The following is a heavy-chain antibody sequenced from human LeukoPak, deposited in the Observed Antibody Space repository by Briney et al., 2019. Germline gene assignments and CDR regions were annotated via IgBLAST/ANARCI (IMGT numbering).Heavy chain of an antibody. CDR2: ISGSGGST. Sequence: GGSLRLSCAASGFTLSRYAMSWVRQAPGKGLEWVSAISGSGGSTYYADSVKGRFTISRDNSKNTLYLQMNSLRAEDTAVYYCAKAIGSGIVTFGGVIVSWGQGTLVTVSS. CDR1: GFTLSRYA. V-gene: IGHV3-23*01. D-gene: IGHD3-16*02. CDR3: AKAIGSGIVTFGGVIVS. J-gene: IGHJ4*02.